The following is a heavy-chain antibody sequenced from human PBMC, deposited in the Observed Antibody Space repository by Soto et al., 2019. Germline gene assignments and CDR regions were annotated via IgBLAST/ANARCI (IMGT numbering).Heavy chain of an antibody. CDR2: THYSGST. V-gene: IGHV4-31*03. D-gene: IGHD5-18*01. J-gene: IGHJ4*02. CDR3: ARVDTSMVNYFDH. CDR1: GASISSGSYF. Sequence: QVQLQESGPGLVKPSQTLSVTCTVSGASISSGSYFWSWIRQHPGKGLEWIGYTHYSGSTFYNPSLTRRLTISADTSKNQVSLTLKSVTAADTAVYFCARVDTSMVNYFDHWGQGILVAVSS.